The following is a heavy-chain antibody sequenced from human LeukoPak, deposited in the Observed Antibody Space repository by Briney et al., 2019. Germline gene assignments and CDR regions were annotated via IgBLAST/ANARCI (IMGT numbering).Heavy chain of an antibody. CDR3: ARMIRCVVNRLDY. D-gene: IGHD3-16*01. Sequence: GASVTLSCKASGYTFTDYYIHWGRHAPGPGIEWMGWIDPNSGGTNYAQKFQGRVAMTRDTSISTAYMQLSSLRSDDEAAEYCARMIRCVVNRLDYWGQGTLVTVSS. CDR1: GYTFTDYY. J-gene: IGHJ4*02. CDR2: IDPNSGGT. V-gene: IGHV1-2*02.